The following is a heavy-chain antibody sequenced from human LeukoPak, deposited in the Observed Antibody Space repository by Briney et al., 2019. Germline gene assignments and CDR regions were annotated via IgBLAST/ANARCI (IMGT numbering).Heavy chain of an antibody. J-gene: IGHJ4*02. V-gene: IGHV3-23*01. Sequence: GGSLRLSCAASGFTFSSYAMSWVRQAPGKGLEWVSAISGSGDSTYYGDSVKGRFTISRDNSKNTLYLQMNSLRAEDTAVYYRAKTRPLDSSSWSHGDYWGQGTLVTVSS. CDR2: ISGSGDST. CDR3: AKTRPLDSSSWSHGDY. CDR1: GFTFSSYA. D-gene: IGHD6-13*01.